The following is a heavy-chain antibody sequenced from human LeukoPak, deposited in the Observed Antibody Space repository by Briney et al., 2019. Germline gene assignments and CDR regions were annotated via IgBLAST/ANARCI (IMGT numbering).Heavy chain of an antibody. CDR3: ARDFGLRCSGGTCYSVYYYGMDV. J-gene: IGHJ6*04. CDR1: RFSFGNYA. CDR2: IKQGGSEK. D-gene: IGHD2-15*01. Sequence: PGGSLRLSCSASRFSFGNYAMYWVRQAPGKGLEWVANIKQGGSEKYYVGSVKGRFTISRDNAKNSLYLQMNSLRAEDTAVYYCARDFGLRCSGGTCYSVYYYGMDVWGKGTTVTVSS. V-gene: IGHV3-7*03.